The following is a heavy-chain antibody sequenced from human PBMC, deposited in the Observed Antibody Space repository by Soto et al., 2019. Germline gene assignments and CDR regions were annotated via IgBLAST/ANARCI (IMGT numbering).Heavy chain of an antibody. J-gene: IGHJ4*02. Sequence: SVKVSCKASGGTFSSYAISWVRQAPGQGLEWMGGIIPIFGTANYAQKFQGRVTITADESTSTAYMELSSLRSEDTAVYYCARGPGGHCGGDFYHPLLVRYFDYWGQGTLVTVS. V-gene: IGHV1-69*13. D-gene: IGHD2-21*02. CDR1: GGTFSSYA. CDR2: IIPIFGTA. CDR3: ARGPGGHCGGDFYHPLLVRYFDY.